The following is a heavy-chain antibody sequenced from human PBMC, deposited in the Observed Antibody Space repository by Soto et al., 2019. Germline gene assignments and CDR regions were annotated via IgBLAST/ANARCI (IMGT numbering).Heavy chain of an antibody. CDR1: GGSISSYY. CDR2: IYYSGST. J-gene: IGHJ6*03. Sequence: SETLSLTCTVSGGSISSYYWSWIRQPPGKGLEWIEYIYYSGSTNYNPSLKSRVTISVDTSKNQFSLKLSSVTAADTAVYYCARDARVYSGYDYYYYFYMDVWAKGNTVTVSS. CDR3: ARDARVYSGYDYYYYFYMDV. D-gene: IGHD5-12*01. V-gene: IGHV4-59*01.